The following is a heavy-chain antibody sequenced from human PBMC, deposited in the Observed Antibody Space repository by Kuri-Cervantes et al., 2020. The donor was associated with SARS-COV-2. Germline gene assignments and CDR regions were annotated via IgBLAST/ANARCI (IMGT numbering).Heavy chain of an antibody. CDR2: IIPIFGTA. CDR1: GCTFSSYA. V-gene: IGHV1-69*05. CDR3: ARDFWSGYYMSYYFDY. J-gene: IGHJ4*02. Sequence: SVKVSCKASGCTFSSYAISWVRQAPGQGLEWMGGIIPIFGTANYAQKFQGRVTITTDESTSTAYMELSSLRSEDTAVYYCARDFWSGYYMSYYFDYWGQGTLVTVSS. D-gene: IGHD3-3*01.